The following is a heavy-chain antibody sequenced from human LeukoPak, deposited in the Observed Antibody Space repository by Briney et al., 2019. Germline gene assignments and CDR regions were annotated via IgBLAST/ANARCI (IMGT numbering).Heavy chain of an antibody. CDR2: IYYSGST. CDR3: ARDRPLYGSGSWSGHFDY. V-gene: IGHV4-59*12. Sequence: SETLSLTCAVYGGSFSGYYWNWIRQPPGKGLEWIAYIYYSGSTYYNPSLKSRVTISVDTSKNQFSLKLSSVTAADTAVYYCARDRPLYGSGSWSGHFDYWGQGTLVTVSS. D-gene: IGHD3-10*01. CDR1: GGSFSGYY. J-gene: IGHJ4*02.